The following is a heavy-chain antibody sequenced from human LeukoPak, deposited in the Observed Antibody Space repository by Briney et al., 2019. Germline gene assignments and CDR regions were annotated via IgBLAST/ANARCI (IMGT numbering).Heavy chain of an antibody. CDR2: ISAYNGNT. D-gene: IGHD4-17*01. J-gene: IGHJ6*03. CDR1: GYTFTSYG. CDR3: ATKYVIRRSTERLPDYYYYYMDV. Sequence: ASVKVSCKASGYTFTSYGISWVRQAPGQGLEWMGWISAYNGNTNYAQKLQGRVTTTTDKSTSAAYMELSSLRSEDTAVYYCATKYVIRRSTERLPDYYYYYMDVWGKGTTVTVSS. V-gene: IGHV1-18*01.